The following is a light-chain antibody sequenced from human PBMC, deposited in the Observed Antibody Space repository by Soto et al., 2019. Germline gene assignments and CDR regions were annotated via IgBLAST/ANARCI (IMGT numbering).Light chain of an antibody. Sequence: EIVLTQSPGTVSLSPGERATLSCRASQSVSSSYLAWYQHKPGQAPRLLIYGASTRATGIPDRFSGSGSGTDFTLTISRLEPEDFAVYYCQQFGSPFTFGPGTKVDLK. CDR1: QSVSSSY. CDR3: QQFGSPFT. CDR2: GAS. J-gene: IGKJ3*01. V-gene: IGKV3-20*01.